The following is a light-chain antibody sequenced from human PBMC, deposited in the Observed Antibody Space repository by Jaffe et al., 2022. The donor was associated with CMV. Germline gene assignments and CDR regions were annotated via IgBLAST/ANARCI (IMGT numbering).Light chain of an antibody. V-gene: IGKV1-5*03. CDR3: QQYDTYPWT. CDR2: KTS. Sequence: DIQMTQSPSTLSASVGDKVTLTCRASQNIRTWLAWYQQKAGRAPNLLIYKTSNLQSGVPLRFSGSGSGTEFTLTISSLQPDDFATYYCQQYDTYPWTFGQGTKVEIK. J-gene: IGKJ1*01. CDR1: QNIRTW.